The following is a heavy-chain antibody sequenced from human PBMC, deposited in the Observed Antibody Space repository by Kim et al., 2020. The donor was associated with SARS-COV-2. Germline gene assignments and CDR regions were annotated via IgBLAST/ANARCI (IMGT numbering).Heavy chain of an antibody. CDR1: GFTFSSYA. V-gene: IGHV3-30-3*01. CDR2: ISYDGSNK. J-gene: IGHJ4*02. Sequence: GGSLRLSCAASGFTFSSYAMHWVRQAPGKGLEWVAVISYDGSNKYYADSVKGRFTISRDNSKNTLYLQMNSLRAEDTAVYYCLTELRHGLGFDYWGQGTLVTVSS. D-gene: IGHD1-7*01. CDR3: LTELRHGLGFDY.